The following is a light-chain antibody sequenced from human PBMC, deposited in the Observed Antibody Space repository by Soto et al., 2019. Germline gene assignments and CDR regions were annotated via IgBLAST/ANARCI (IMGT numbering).Light chain of an antibody. CDR3: QVWDGTDDHMV. V-gene: IGLV3-21*02. CDR2: DDS. Sequence: SYVLTQTPSVSLAPGQTARITCGGDNVGTKSVHWYQQKAGQAPVLVVHDDSDRPSGIPERFSGSNSGNTATLTITRVEAGDEADYYCQVWDGTDDHMVFGGGTKVTVL. J-gene: IGLJ3*02. CDR1: NVGTKS.